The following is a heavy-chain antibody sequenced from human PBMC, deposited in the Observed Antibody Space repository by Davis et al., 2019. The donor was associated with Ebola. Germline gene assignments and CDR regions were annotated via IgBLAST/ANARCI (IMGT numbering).Heavy chain of an antibody. CDR1: GFTFNNAW. Sequence: GGSLRLSCAASGFTFNNAWMTWVRQAPGKGLEYVSAISSNGGSTYYAKSVKGRFTISRDNSKNTLYLQMDSLRAEDMAVYYCASTYCGGDCYAYYFDFWGQGTLVTVSP. CDR2: ISSNGGST. D-gene: IGHD2-21*02. J-gene: IGHJ4*02. CDR3: ASTYCGGDCYAYYFDF. V-gene: IGHV3-64*01.